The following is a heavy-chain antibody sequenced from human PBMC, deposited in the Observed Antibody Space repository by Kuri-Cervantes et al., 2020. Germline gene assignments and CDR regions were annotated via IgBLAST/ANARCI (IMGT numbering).Heavy chain of an antibody. J-gene: IGHJ3*02. CDR2: ISAYNGDT. V-gene: IGHV1-18*01. CDR3: ARDCRPSRAPSNDAYDI. Sequence: ASVKVSCKASGYTFTSYGISWVRQAPGQGLEWMGWISAYNGDTNYAQKLQGRVTVTTDTSTSTAYMELRSLRSDDTALYYCARDCRPSRAPSNDAYDIWGQGTMVTVSS. CDR1: GYTFTSYG. D-gene: IGHD5-24*01.